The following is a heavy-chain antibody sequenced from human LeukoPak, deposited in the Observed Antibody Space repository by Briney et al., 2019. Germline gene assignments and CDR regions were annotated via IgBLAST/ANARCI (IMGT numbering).Heavy chain of an antibody. CDR3: ARDHGSSGYYDY. J-gene: IGHJ4*02. CDR1: GYTFISYA. V-gene: IGHV1-69*13. Sequence: ASVKVSCKASGYTFISYAMYWVRQAPGQGLEWMGGIIPIFGTANYAQKFQGRVTITADESTSTAYMELSSLRFEDTAVYYCARDHGSSGYYDYWGQGTLVTVSS. D-gene: IGHD3-22*01. CDR2: IIPIFGTA.